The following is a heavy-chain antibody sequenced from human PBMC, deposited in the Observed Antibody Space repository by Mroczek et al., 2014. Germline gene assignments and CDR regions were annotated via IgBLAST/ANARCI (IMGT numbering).Heavy chain of an antibody. Sequence: VEAGGGVVXPGGGPLRLSCAASGFIFSTYGMHWVRQAPGKGLEWVAFIWSDGRNQYYADSVKGRFTISRDNSKNTLYLQMNSLRPEDTAVYYCANWAGSHTTLYWSGPFDYWGRGTLVTVSS. D-gene: IGHD2-15*01. CDR2: IWSDGRNQ. V-gene: IGHV3-30*02. CDR1: GFIFSTYG. J-gene: IGHJ4*02. CDR3: ANWAGSHTTLYWSGPFDY.